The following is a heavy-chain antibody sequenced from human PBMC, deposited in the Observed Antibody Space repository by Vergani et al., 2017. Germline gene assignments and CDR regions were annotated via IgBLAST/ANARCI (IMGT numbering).Heavy chain of an antibody. J-gene: IGHJ5*02. V-gene: IGHV5-51*01. CDR3: ARSLGYYGYNWFDP. Sequence: TRWVLSFQGQVTISADKSISTAYLQWSSLKASDTAMYYCARSLGYYGYNWFDPWGQGTLVTVSS. CDR2: T. D-gene: IGHD3-10*01.